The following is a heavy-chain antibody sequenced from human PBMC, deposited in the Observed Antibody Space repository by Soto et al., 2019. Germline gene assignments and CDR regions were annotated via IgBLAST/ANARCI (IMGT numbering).Heavy chain of an antibody. J-gene: IGHJ4*02. D-gene: IGHD5-12*01. Sequence: EVQLLESGGGLVQPGGSLRLSCAASGFTFSSYAMNWVRQAPGKGLEWVSAITGSGGSTYSADSVKGRFTISRDNSKNTLYLQMNSPRAEDTAVYYCAKDLEWLRFYFDYGGQGTLVTVSS. CDR2: ITGSGGST. V-gene: IGHV3-23*01. CDR1: GFTFSSYA. CDR3: AKDLEWLRFYFDY.